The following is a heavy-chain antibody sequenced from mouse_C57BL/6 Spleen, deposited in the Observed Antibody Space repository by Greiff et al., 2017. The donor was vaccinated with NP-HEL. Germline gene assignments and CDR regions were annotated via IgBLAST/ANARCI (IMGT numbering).Heavy chain of an antibody. CDR3: ARGNYYGSSYWFDY. Sequence: QVQLKESGAELVKPGASVKISCKASGYAFSSYWMNWVKQRPGKGLEWIGQIYPGDGDTNYNGKFKGKATLTADKSSSTAYMQLSSLTSEDSAVYFCARGNYYGSSYWFDYWGQGTTLTVSS. V-gene: IGHV1-80*01. CDR1: GYAFSSYW. J-gene: IGHJ2*01. CDR2: IYPGDGDT. D-gene: IGHD1-1*01.